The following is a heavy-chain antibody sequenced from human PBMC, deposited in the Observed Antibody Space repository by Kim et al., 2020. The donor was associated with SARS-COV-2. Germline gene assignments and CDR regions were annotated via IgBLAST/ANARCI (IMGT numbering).Heavy chain of an antibody. V-gene: IGHV3-30*04. J-gene: IGHJ4*02. Sequence: GGSLRLSCAASGFTFSSYAMHWVRQAPGKGLEWVAVISYDGSNKYYADSVKGRFTISRDNSKNTLYLQMNSLRAEDTAVYYCARDHIPIAAAGIGEGGGSYSTYYFDYWGQGTLVTVSS. CDR1: GFTFSSYA. CDR2: ISYDGSNK. D-gene: IGHD6-13*01. CDR3: ARDHIPIAAAGIGEGGGSYSTYYFDY.